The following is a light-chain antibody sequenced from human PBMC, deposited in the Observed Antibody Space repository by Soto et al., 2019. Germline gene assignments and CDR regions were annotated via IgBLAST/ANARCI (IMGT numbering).Light chain of an antibody. Sequence: EIVLTQSPATLSVSPGERATLSCRGSQSVTSNLAWYQQKPGQAPRLLIYGASTRATGIPAKFCGSGSGTEFTLTITSLQSEHFALYYCQHYNNWPPWTFGQGTKVDI. CDR3: QHYNNWPPWT. CDR2: GAS. V-gene: IGKV3-15*01. CDR1: QSVTSN. J-gene: IGKJ1*01.